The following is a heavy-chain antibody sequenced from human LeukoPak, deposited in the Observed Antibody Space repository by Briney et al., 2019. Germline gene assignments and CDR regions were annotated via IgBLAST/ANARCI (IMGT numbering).Heavy chain of an antibody. Sequence: GGSQTLSCAASGFTFLRHGMTWFRQAPGKGLEWVSGISASGGATYYADSVKGRFTISRDNSKNTLYLQMNSLKAEDAALYYCAKGNYGEKIDYWGPGTLVTVSS. D-gene: IGHD4-17*01. V-gene: IGHV3-23*01. CDR1: GFTFLRHG. CDR3: AKGNYGEKIDY. CDR2: ISASGGAT. J-gene: IGHJ4*02.